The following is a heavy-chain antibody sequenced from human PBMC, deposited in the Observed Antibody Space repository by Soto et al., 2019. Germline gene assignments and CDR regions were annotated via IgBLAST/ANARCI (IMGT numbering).Heavy chain of an antibody. CDR3: AGGRSSGWPFDY. D-gene: IGHD6-19*01. CDR2: IYYSGST. Sequence: LSETLSLTCTVTGGYILRYYWSWIRQPPGKGLEWIGYIYYSGSTNYNPSLKSRVTISVDTSKNQSSLNLRSVTTADTAVYYCAGGRSSGWPFDYWGQGTLVTVS. CDR1: GGYILRYY. J-gene: IGHJ4*02. V-gene: IGHV4-59*01.